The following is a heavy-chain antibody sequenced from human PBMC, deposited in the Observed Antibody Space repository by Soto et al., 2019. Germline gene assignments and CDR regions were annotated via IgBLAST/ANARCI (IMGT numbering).Heavy chain of an antibody. CDR1: GDSISPSY. Sequence: PSETLSLTCAVSGDSISPSYWTWIRQSPGKGLECIGCIYYSGSSNYNPSLKIRVTISVDTSKNQFSLKLSSVTAADTAVYYCARRNYDILTGPALYYYYGMDVWGQGTTVTSP. D-gene: IGHD3-9*01. CDR3: ARRNYDILTGPALYYYYGMDV. J-gene: IGHJ6*02. V-gene: IGHV4-59*08. CDR2: IYYSGSS.